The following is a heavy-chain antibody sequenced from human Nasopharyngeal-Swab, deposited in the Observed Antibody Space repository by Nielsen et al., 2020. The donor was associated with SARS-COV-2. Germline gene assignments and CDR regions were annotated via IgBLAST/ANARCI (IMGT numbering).Heavy chain of an antibody. V-gene: IGHV3-9*01. D-gene: IGHD6-13*01. Sequence: SLKISCAASGFIFDDYAMHWVRQAPGKGLEWVSGITWNSGSTGYADSVKGRFTISRDNAKNSLYLQMNNLRTEDTALYYCAKSRGSTWPDDPFDIWGQGTMVTASP. CDR1: GFIFDDYA. CDR3: AKSRGSTWPDDPFDI. J-gene: IGHJ3*02. CDR2: ITWNSGST.